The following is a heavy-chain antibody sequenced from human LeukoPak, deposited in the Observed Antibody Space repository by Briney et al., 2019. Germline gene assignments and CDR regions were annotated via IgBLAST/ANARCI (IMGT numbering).Heavy chain of an antibody. CDR3: ARGFYDSSGFLSLYYYYYGMDV. CDR1: GGSFSGYY. Sequence: SETLSLTCAVYGGSFSGYYWSGIRQPPGKGLECIGEINHSGSTNYNPSLKSRVTISVDTSKNQFSLKLSSVTAADTAVYYCARGFYDSSGFLSLYYYYYGMDVWGQGTTVTVSS. CDR2: INHSGST. D-gene: IGHD3-22*01. J-gene: IGHJ6*02. V-gene: IGHV4-34*01.